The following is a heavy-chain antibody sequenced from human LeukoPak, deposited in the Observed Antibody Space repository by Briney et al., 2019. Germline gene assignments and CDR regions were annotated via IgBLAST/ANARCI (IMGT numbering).Heavy chain of an antibody. CDR3: ASESYRYCSGGSCYSLHHY. Sequence: PSQTLSLTCTVSGGSISSGSYYWSWIRQPAGKGLEWIGRIYTSGSTNYNPSLKSRVTISVDTSKNQFSLKLSSVTAADTAVYYCASESYRYCSGGSCYSLHHYWGQGTLVTVSS. D-gene: IGHD2-15*01. V-gene: IGHV4-61*02. J-gene: IGHJ4*02. CDR2: IYTSGST. CDR1: GGSISSGSYY.